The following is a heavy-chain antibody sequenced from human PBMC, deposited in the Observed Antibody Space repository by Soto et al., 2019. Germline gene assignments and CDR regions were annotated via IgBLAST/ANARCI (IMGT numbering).Heavy chain of an antibody. CDR2: IYYSGST. D-gene: IGHD4-17*01. Sequence: EESGPGLVKSSETLSLICSVSGGSVNNADYFWSWIRHHPENGLEWIGYIYYSGSTRYNPSFKTRATLSIDTSKNQFSLRLNSVTVADTAVYFCARDADYGGSRGGMDVWGRGTTVTVSS. CDR1: GGSVNNADYF. J-gene: IGHJ6*02. V-gene: IGHV4-31*03. CDR3: ARDADYGGSRGGMDV.